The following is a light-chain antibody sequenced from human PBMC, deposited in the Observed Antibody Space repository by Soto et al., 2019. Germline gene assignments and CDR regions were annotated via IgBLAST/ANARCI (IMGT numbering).Light chain of an antibody. V-gene: IGKV3-20*01. Sequence: LTQSPGSLSLYPGERATLSCRASQSVSNNYLAWYQQKPGQAPRLLIYGASSRATGIPDRFSGSGSGTDFTLTISRLEPEDFAVYYCQQYGSSPGLFTFGPGTKVDVK. CDR2: GAS. J-gene: IGKJ3*01. CDR3: QQYGSSPGLFT. CDR1: QSVSNNY.